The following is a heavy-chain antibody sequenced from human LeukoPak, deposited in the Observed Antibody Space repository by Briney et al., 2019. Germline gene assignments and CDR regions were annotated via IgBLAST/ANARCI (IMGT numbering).Heavy chain of an antibody. CDR2: IYYSGST. D-gene: IGHD4-17*01. J-gene: IGHJ4*02. Sequence: SETLSLTCTASGGSISTSSYYWGWIRQPPGKGLEWIGSIYYSGSTYYNPSLKNRVTISVDTSKNQVSLKLSSVTAADTAVYYCARGPYGAVDYWGQGTLVTVSS. V-gene: IGHV4-39*01. CDR3: ARGPYGAVDY. CDR1: GGSISTSSYY.